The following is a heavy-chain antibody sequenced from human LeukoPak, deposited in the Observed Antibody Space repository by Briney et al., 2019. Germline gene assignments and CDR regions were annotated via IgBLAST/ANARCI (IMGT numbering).Heavy chain of an antibody. V-gene: IGHV3-30-3*01. CDR3: ARAAHTTYVLGRYYYYAMDV. CDR2: ISYAGSNN. Sequence: GSLRLSCAASGLTFSRYAMSWVRQAPGKGLEWVARISYAGSNNYYADSVKGRFTISSDNPKNTLYLQMDSLRAEDTAVYYCARAAHTTYVLGRYYYYAMDVWGQGTTVTVSS. CDR1: GLTFSRYA. D-gene: IGHD3-10*01. J-gene: IGHJ6*02.